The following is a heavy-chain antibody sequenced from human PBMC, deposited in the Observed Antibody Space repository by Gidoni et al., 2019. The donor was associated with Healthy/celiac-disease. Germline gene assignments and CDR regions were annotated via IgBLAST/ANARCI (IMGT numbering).Heavy chain of an antibody. V-gene: IGHV4-59*12. CDR2: IYYSGST. J-gene: IGHJ5*02. CDR1: GGSISSYY. D-gene: IGHD3-3*01. CDR3: ARSYYDFWSGPSWFDP. Sequence: QVQLQESGPGLVKPSETLSLTCTVSGGSISSYYWSWIRQPPGKGLEWIGYIYYSGSTNYNPSLKSRVTISVDTSKNQFSLKLSSVTAADTAVYYCARSYYDFWSGPSWFDPWGQGTLVTVSS.